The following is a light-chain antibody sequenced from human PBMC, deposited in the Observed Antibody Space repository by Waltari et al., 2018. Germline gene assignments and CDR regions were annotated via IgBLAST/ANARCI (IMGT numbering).Light chain of an antibody. Sequence: SYDLTQPPSVSVSPGQTANIICSGDQLGLTYGSWYQQKPGRSPRLVIYQTNKRPSGIPERFSGANSGNVATLSIGGTQAMDEAVYFCQAWDGSSVLFGGGTKLTVL. CDR1: QLGLTY. CDR3: QAWDGSSVL. J-gene: IGLJ2*01. CDR2: QTN. V-gene: IGLV3-1*01.